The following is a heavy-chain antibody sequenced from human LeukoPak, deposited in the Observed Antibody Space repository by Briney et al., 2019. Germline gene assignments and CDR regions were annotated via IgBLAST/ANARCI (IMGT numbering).Heavy chain of an antibody. CDR3: AKAGSRGYFDY. J-gene: IGHJ4*02. D-gene: IGHD2-15*01. V-gene: IGHV3-23*01. CDR2: ISGSGGST. Sequence: GGSLRLSCAASGFTFSSYGMSWVRQAPGKGLEWVSAISGSGGSTYYADSVKGRFTISRDNSRNTLFLQMNSLRAEDTAIYYCAKAGSRGYFDYWDQGTLVTVSS. CDR1: GFTFSSYG.